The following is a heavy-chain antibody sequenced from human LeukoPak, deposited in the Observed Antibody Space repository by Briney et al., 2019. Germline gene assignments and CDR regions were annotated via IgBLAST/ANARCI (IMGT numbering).Heavy chain of an antibody. V-gene: IGHV3-21*01. CDR2: ISSSSSYI. CDR1: GFIFNNYN. Sequence: GGSLRLSCAASGFIFNNYNMNWVRQAPGKGLEWVSSISSSSSYIYYADSVKGRFTISRDNAKNSPYLQMNSLRAEDTAVYYCAKDQTSGWWFDYWGQGTLVTASS. D-gene: IGHD6-19*01. CDR3: AKDQTSGWWFDY. J-gene: IGHJ4*02.